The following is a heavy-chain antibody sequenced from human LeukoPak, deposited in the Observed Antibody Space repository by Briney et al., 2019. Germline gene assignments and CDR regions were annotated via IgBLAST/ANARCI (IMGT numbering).Heavy chain of an antibody. CDR1: GFTFSSYW. CDR3: ARAGGSYCGD. V-gene: IGHV3-74*01. J-gene: IGHJ4*02. Sequence: GGSLRLSCAASGFTFSSYWMHWVRQAPGKGLLWVSHINSDGSSTNYADSVKGRFTISRDNAKNTLYLQMNSLRVEDTAVYYCARAGGSYCGDWGQGTLVTVSS. D-gene: IGHD1-26*01. CDR2: INSDGSST.